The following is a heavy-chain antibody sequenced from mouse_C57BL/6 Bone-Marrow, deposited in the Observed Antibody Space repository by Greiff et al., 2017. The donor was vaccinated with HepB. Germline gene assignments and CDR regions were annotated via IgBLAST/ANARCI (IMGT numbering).Heavy chain of an antibody. CDR2: IWTGGGT. V-gene: IGHV2-9-1*01. J-gene: IGHJ4*01. D-gene: IGHD2-3*01. CDR3: ARNGDGYYVFYAMDY. CDR1: GFSLTSYA. Sequence: VMLVESGPGLVAPSQSLSITCTVSGFSLTSYAISWVRQPPGKGLEWLGVIWTGGGTNYNSALKSRLSISKDNSKSQVFLKMNSLQTDDTARYYCARNGDGYYVFYAMDYWGQGTSVTVSS.